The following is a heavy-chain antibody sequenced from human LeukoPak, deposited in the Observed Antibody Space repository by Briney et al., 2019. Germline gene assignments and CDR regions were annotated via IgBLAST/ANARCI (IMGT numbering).Heavy chain of an antibody. Sequence: PGGSLRLSCVASGFTFNSYNMNWVRQAPGKGLEWVSYISSDSTTIFYADSVKGRFTISRDNAKNSLYLQMSNLRAEDTAVYFCARGGGLDVWGQGATVTVSS. CDR1: GFTFNSYN. CDR3: ARGGGLDV. D-gene: IGHD3-16*01. V-gene: IGHV3-48*04. J-gene: IGHJ6*02. CDR2: ISSDSTTI.